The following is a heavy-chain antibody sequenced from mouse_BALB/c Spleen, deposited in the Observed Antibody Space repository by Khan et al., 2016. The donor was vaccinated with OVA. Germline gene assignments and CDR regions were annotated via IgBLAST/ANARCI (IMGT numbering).Heavy chain of an antibody. J-gene: IGHJ3*01. CDR2: MSDGGRYT. CDR1: GFIFSDYY. CDR3: ARGHYGNPFAY. Sequence: EVELVESGGGLVKPGGSLKLSCAASGFIFSDYYMYWVRQTPEKRLEWVASMSDGGRYTYYLDHVKGRFAISRDNAKNNLYLQMVSLKSEDTAIYYCARGHYGNPFAYWGQGTLVTVSA. V-gene: IGHV5-4*02. D-gene: IGHD2-1*01.